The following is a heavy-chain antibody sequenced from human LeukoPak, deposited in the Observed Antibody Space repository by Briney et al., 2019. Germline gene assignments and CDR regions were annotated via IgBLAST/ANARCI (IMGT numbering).Heavy chain of an antibody. CDR3: ARWFSSGYDYGDY. J-gene: IGHJ4*02. CDR1: GGSISSGGYY. V-gene: IGHV4-31*03. D-gene: IGHD5-12*01. Sequence: SETLSLTCTVSGGSISSGGYYWSCIRQHPGKGLEWIGYIYYSGSTYYNPSLKSRVTISVDTSKNRFSLKLSSVTAADTAVYYCARWFSSGYDYGDYWGQGTLVTVSS. CDR2: IYYSGST.